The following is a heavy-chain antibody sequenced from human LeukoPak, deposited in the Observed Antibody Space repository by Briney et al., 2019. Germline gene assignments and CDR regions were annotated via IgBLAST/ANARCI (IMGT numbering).Heavy chain of an antibody. CDR2: IKTDGSET. J-gene: IGHJ4*02. Sequence: PGGSLRLSCAASGFTFRNYAMYWVRQAPGKGLEWVGHIKTDGSETYYLDSLKGRISISRDNTNNALYLQMNSLRVEDTAIYYCVKNDGWFHLAQWGQGTLVTVSS. CDR1: GFTFRNYA. D-gene: IGHD6-19*01. V-gene: IGHV3-7*03. CDR3: VKNDGWFHLAQ.